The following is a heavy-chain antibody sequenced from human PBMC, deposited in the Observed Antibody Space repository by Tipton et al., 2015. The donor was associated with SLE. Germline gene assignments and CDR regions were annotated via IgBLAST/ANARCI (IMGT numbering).Heavy chain of an antibody. V-gene: IGHV4-39*07. CDR3: ASDLNWFDP. J-gene: IGHJ5*02. CDR1: GGSISSSSYY. Sequence: TLSLTCTVSGGSISSSSYYWGWIRQPPGKGLEWIGSIYYSGSTYYNPSLKSRVTISVDTSKNQFSLKLSSVTAADEAVYYCASDLNWFDPWGQGTLVTVSS. CDR2: IYYSGST.